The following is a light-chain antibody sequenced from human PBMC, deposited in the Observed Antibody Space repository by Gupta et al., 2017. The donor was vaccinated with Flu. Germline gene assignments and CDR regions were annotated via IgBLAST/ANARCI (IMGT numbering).Light chain of an antibody. CDR3: QQYGSLPWT. J-gene: IGKJ1*01. V-gene: IGKV3-20*01. Sequence: DNVLTQSPGTMSLSPGERATLSCRASQRVSSTFLAWFQQKPGQAPRLLIYGTSTRATGIPDRFSGSGSGTDFTLTISRLEPEDSAVYYCQQYGSLPWTFGHGTKVEIK. CDR1: QRVSSTF. CDR2: GTS.